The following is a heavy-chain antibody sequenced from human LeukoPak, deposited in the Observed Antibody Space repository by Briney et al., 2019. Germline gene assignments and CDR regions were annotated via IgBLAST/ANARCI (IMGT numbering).Heavy chain of an antibody. V-gene: IGHV1-69*05. CDR1: GGTFSSYA. CDR2: IIPIFGTA. Sequence: ASVKVSCKASGGTFSSYAISWVRQAPGQGLEWMGGIIPIFGTANYAQKFQGRVTITTDESTSTAYMELSSLRSEDTAVYYCARDVDFWSGPDLWGRGTLVTDSS. J-gene: IGHJ2*01. D-gene: IGHD3-3*01. CDR3: ARDVDFWSGPDL.